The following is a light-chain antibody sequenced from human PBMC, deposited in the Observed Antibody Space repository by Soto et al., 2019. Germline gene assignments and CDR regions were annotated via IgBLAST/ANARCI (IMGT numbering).Light chain of an antibody. J-gene: IGKJ2*01. CDR1: QSVTNSF. CDR2: GVS. V-gene: IGKV3-20*01. Sequence: ENVLTQSPGTLSVSPGERATLSCRASQSVTNSFFAWYQQKPGQPPRLLTYGVSSRATGIPDRFSGSGSGTDFTLTISRLEPEDLVVYYCQQYSTLPHTFGQGTKLEVK. CDR3: QQYSTLPHT.